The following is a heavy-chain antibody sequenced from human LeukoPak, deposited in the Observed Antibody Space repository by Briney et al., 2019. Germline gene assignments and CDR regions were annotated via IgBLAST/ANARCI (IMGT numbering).Heavy chain of an antibody. CDR3: ATLYYYDSSGYYRN. CDR1: GGTFSSYA. V-gene: IGHV1-69*01. Sequence: GSSVKVSCKASGGTFSSYAISWVRQAPGQGREWMGGIIPIFGTANYAQKFQGRVTITADESTSTAYMELSSLRSEDTAVYYCATLYYYDSSGYYRNWGQGTLVTVSS. J-gene: IGHJ4*02. CDR2: IIPIFGTA. D-gene: IGHD3-22*01.